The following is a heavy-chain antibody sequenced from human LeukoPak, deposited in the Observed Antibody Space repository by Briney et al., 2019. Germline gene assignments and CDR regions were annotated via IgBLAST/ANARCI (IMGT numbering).Heavy chain of an antibody. CDR2: ITPNSGGT. CDR1: GYTFTGYY. Sequence: GASVKVSCKASGYTFTGYYMHWVRQAPGQGLEWMGWITPNSGGTKYAQKFQGRVTMTRDTSISTAYMELSRLRSDDTAVYYCARVRDHSGYYFDYWGQGTLVTVSS. CDR3: ARVRDHSGYYFDY. J-gene: IGHJ4*02. D-gene: IGHD1-14*01. V-gene: IGHV1-2*02.